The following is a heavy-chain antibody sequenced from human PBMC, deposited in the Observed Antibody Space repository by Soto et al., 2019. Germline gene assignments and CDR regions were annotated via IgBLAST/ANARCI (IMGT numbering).Heavy chain of an antibody. V-gene: IGHV4-4*02. CDR3: ASIYGGDSVGY. D-gene: IGHD2-21*02. J-gene: IGHJ4*02. Sequence: SETLSLTCAVSGGSISSSNWWSCVRQPPGKGLEWMGEIYHSGSSKYNPSLKSQVTISEDKSKDHFSLKVISVTAADTAVYYCASIYGGDSVGYWGQGTLVTVS. CDR1: GGSISSSNW. CDR2: IYHSGSS.